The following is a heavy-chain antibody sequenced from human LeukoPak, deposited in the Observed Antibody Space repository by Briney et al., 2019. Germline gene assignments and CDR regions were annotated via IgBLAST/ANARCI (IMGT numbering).Heavy chain of an antibody. CDR1: GFTFSSFG. J-gene: IGHJ4*02. V-gene: IGHV3-53*04. CDR3: ARGDFWSGYYTGLY. D-gene: IGHD3-3*01. CDR2: IYSGGST. Sequence: GRSLRLSCAASGFTFSSFGMHWVRQAPGKGLEWVSVIYSGGSTYYADSVKGRFTISRHNSKNTLYLQMDSLRDEDTAVYCCARGDFWSGYYTGLYWGQGTLVTVSS.